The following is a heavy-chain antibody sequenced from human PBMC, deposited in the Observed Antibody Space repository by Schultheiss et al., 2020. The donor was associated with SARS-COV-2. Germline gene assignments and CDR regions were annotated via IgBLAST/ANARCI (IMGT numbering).Heavy chain of an antibody. CDR3: ASGDYSPQFDS. V-gene: IGHV3-7*03. J-gene: IGHJ5*01. Sequence: GGSLRLSCAVSGFTFTTYWMSWVRQTPGKGLEWVANIKQDGSEKHYVDSVNGRFTISRDNAKNSLYLQMNSLRAEDTAVYYCASGDYSPQFDSWGQGTLVTVSS. CDR1: GFTFTTYW. D-gene: IGHD4-11*01. CDR2: IKQDGSEK.